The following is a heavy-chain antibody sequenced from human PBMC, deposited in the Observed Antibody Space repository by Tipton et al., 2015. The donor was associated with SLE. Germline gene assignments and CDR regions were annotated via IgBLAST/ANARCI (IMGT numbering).Heavy chain of an antibody. CDR3: ARGRGGYSSSRHLAFDI. Sequence: TLSLTCAVYGGSFSDYYWSWIRQPPGKGLEWIGEINPSGSTNYNPSLKSRVTISVDTSKNQFSLKLSSVTAADTAVYYCARGRGGYSSSRHLAFDIWGQGTMVTVSS. CDR2: INPSGST. CDR1: GGSFSDYY. D-gene: IGHD6-13*01. J-gene: IGHJ3*02. V-gene: IGHV4-34*01.